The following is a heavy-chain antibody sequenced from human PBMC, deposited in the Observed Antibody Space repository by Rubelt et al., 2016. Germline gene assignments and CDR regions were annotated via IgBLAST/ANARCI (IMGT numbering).Heavy chain of an antibody. CDR3: ARSPRYDFEDNWFDP. CDR1: GYTFTSYY. Sequence: QVQLVQSGAEVKKPGASVKVSCKASGYTFTSYYMHWVRQAPGQGLEWMGIINPSGGRTSYAHKFQGRVTMTRDTSTGTVYMELSSLRSEDTAVYYCARSPRYDFEDNWFDPWGQGTLATVSS. D-gene: IGHD3-3*01. CDR2: INPSGGRT. V-gene: IGHV1-46*01. J-gene: IGHJ5*02.